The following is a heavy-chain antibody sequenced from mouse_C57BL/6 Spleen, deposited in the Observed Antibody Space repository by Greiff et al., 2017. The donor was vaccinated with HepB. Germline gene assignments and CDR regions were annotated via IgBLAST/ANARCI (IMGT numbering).Heavy chain of an antibody. CDR1: GYTFTSYW. D-gene: IGHD3-2*02. CDR3: ARGAQATYFYFDY. CDR2: IHPNSGST. V-gene: IGHV1-64*01. Sequence: QVQLQQPGAELVKPGASVKLSCKASGYTFTSYWMHWVKQRPGQGLEWIGMIHPNSGSTNYNEKFKSKATLTVDKSSSTAYMQLSSLTSEDSAVYYCARGAQATYFYFDYWGQGTTLTVSS. J-gene: IGHJ2*01.